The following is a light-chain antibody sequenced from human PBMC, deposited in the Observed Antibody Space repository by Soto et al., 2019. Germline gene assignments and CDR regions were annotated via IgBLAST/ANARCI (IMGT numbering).Light chain of an antibody. V-gene: IGKV4-1*01. CDR1: QSLLYSSNDKSY. Sequence: DIVMTQSPDSLAVSLGERATIKCKSSQSLLYSSNDKSYLTWYRQKPGQPPEMLIYWASTRESGVPDRFSGSGSGTDFTLTISSLQAEDVAIYYCQQYYTPPWTFGQGTRVEAK. CDR3: QQYYTPPWT. CDR2: WAS. J-gene: IGKJ1*01.